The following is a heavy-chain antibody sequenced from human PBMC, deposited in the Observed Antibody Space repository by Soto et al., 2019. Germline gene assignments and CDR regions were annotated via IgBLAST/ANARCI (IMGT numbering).Heavy chain of an antibody. D-gene: IGHD1-1*01. CDR2: ISAHNGNT. V-gene: IGHV1-18*01. Sequence: QVHLVQSGAEVKKPGASVKVSCKASGYTFTSYGITWVRQAPGQGLEWMGWISAHNGNTDYAQKLQGRVILTRDTFTRTAYMELRSLRSDDTAVYYCARGRYGDYWGQGALVTVSS. J-gene: IGHJ4*02. CDR3: ARGRYGDY. CDR1: GYTFTSYG.